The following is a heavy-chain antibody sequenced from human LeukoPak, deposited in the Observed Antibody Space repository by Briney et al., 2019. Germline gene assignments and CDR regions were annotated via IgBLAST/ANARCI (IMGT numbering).Heavy chain of an antibody. D-gene: IGHD5-12*01. CDR1: GFTFSSYG. Sequence: GGSLRLSRAASGFTFSSYGMHWVRQAPGKGLEWVAVIWYDGSNKYYADSVKGRFTISRDNAKNSLYLQMNSLRAEDTAVYYCARDHVAMGSNYYYYGMDVWGQGTTVTVSS. V-gene: IGHV3-33*01. CDR3: ARDHVAMGSNYYYYGMDV. J-gene: IGHJ6*02. CDR2: IWYDGSNK.